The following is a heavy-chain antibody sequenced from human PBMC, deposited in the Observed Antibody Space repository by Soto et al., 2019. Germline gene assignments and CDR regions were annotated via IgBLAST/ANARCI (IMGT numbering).Heavy chain of an antibody. Sequence: EVQLLESGGGLVQPGGSLRLSCAASGFTFSSYAMSWVRQAPGKGLEWVSAISGSGGSTYYADSVKGRFTISRDNSKNTLYLQMNSLRAEDTAVYYCAKDRDEDIPPRGRYDFWSGVKSFDYWGQGTLVTVSS. D-gene: IGHD3-3*01. V-gene: IGHV3-23*01. CDR1: GFTFSSYA. J-gene: IGHJ4*02. CDR2: ISGSGGST. CDR3: AKDRDEDIPPRGRYDFWSGVKSFDY.